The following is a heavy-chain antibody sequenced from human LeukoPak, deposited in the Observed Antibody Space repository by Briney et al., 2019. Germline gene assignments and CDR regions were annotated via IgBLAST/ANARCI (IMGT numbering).Heavy chain of an antibody. V-gene: IGHV5-51*01. CDR3: ARRGPYYYDSSGLIDY. J-gene: IGHJ4*02. CDR1: GYSVTSYW. CDR2: IYPGDSDT. D-gene: IGHD3-22*01. Sequence: GESLKISCKGSGYSVTSYWIGWVRQMPGKGLEWMGIIYPGDSDTRYSPSFQGQVTISADKSISTAYLQWSSLKASDTAMYYCARRGPYYYDSSGLIDYWGQGTLVTVSS.